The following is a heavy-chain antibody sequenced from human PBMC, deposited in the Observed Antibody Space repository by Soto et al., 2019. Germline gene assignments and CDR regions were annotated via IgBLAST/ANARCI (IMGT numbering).Heavy chain of an antibody. Sequence: ASVKVSCKASGYTFTGYYMHWVRQAPGQGLEWMGWISAYNGNTNYAQKLQGRVTMTTDTSTSTAYMELRSLRSDDTAVYYCAREGRDYDFWSGYYTPRWFDPWGQGTLVTVSS. V-gene: IGHV1-18*04. CDR2: ISAYNGNT. CDR1: GYTFTGYY. J-gene: IGHJ5*02. CDR3: AREGRDYDFWSGYYTPRWFDP. D-gene: IGHD3-3*01.